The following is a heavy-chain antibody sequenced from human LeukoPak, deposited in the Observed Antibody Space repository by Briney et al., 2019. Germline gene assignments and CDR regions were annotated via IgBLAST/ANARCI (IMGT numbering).Heavy chain of an antibody. V-gene: IGHV1-2*02. CDR1: GYTFTGYY. D-gene: IGHD1-7*01. CDR2: INPNSGGT. Sequence: ASVTVPRTASGYTFTGYYMHWVRQAPGQGLEWMGWINPNSGGTNYAQKFQGRVTMTRDTSISTAYMELSRLRSDDTAVYYCARTLRKSNGNYGYWGQRTVVSVSS. CDR3: ARTLRKSNGNYGY. J-gene: IGHJ4*02.